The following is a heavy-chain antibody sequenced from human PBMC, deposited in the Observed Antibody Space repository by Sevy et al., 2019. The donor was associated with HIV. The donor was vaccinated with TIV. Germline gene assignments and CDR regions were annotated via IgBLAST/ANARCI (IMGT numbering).Heavy chain of an antibody. CDR3: GRGSSNWGYNWFDP. Sequence: ASVKVSCKASGYTFIGYYIHWVRQAPGQGLEWMGWINPNTGDTNYAQKFQGRVTMTRDTSVSTAYMELNSLTSDDTAVYYCGRGSSNWGYNWFDPWGQGTLVTVSS. CDR1: GYTFIGYY. D-gene: IGHD7-27*01. V-gene: IGHV1-2*02. CDR2: INPNTGDT. J-gene: IGHJ5*02.